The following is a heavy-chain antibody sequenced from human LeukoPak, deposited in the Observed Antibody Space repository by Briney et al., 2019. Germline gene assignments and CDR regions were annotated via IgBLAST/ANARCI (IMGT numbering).Heavy chain of an antibody. CDR1: GFTFSSYW. CDR2: IKQDGSEK. D-gene: IGHD3-10*01. J-gene: IGHJ4*02. V-gene: IGHV3-7*03. Sequence: GGSLRLSCAASGFTFSSYWMSWVGQAPGKGLEGGADIKQDGSEKYYVDSVKGRFTLSRDNPKHSLYLQMNSLRAEDTAVYYCARDKTASYYGSGSYNYWGQGTLVTVSS. CDR3: ARDKTASYYGSGSYNY.